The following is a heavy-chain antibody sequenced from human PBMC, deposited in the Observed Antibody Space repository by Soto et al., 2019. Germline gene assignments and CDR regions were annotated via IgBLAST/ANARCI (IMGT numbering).Heavy chain of an antibody. V-gene: IGHV1-3*01. CDR2: INAGNGNT. CDR1: GYTFTSYA. J-gene: IGHJ4*02. Sequence: QVQLVQSGAEGKKPGASVKVSCKASGYTFTSYAMHWVRQAPGQRLEWMGWINAGNGNTKYSQKFQGRVTITRDTSASTAYMELSSLRSEDTAVYYCARSVAPYYFDYWGQGTLVTVSS. CDR3: ARSVAPYYFDY. D-gene: IGHD2-15*01.